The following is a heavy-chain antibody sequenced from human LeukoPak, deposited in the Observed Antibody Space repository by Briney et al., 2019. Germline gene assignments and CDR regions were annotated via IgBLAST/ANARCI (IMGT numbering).Heavy chain of an antibody. V-gene: IGHV3-49*04. Sequence: GGSLRLSCTASGFTFGDYPMSWVRQAPGKGLEWVGFIRSKAYGGTTEYAASVKGRFTISRDDSKSIAYLQMNSLKTEDTAVYYCTRDSGLYYFDYWGQGTLVTVSS. J-gene: IGHJ4*02. CDR3: TRDSGLYYFDY. CDR2: IRSKAYGGTT. CDR1: GFTFGDYP.